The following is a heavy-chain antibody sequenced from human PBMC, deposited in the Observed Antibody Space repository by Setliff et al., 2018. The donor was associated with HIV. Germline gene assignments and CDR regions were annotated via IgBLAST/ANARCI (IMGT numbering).Heavy chain of an antibody. J-gene: IGHJ4*02. V-gene: IGHV4-39*01. Sequence: SETLSLTCTVSGGSIKSSSDYWGWIRQPPGKGLEWIGTIYYSGSTYYNPSLKSRVTISVDTSKNQFALKLSSVTAADTTVYYCTRHSGLGGYYSPFDYWGPGTLVTVSS. CDR3: TRHSGLGGYYSPFDY. CDR2: IYYSGST. CDR1: GGSIKSSSDY. D-gene: IGHD3-22*01.